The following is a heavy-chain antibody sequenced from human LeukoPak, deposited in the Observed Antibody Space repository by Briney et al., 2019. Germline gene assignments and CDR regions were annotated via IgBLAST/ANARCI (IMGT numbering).Heavy chain of an antibody. V-gene: IGHV3-33*06. Sequence: PGGSLRLSCAASGFTFSSYGMHWVRQAPGKGLEWVAVIWYDGSNRYYADSVKGRFTISRDNSKNTLYLQMNSLRAEDTAVYYCAKYGFDYYDSSGYYGYFDYWGQGTLFTVSS. D-gene: IGHD3-22*01. CDR1: GFTFSSYG. CDR2: IWYDGSNR. CDR3: AKYGFDYYDSSGYYGYFDY. J-gene: IGHJ4*02.